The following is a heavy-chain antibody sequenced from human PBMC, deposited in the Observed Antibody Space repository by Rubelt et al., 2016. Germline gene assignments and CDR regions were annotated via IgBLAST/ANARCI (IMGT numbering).Heavy chain of an antibody. CDR3: ARGGVTMIVVVIEDTFDY. CDR2: INAGNGNT. V-gene: IGHV1-3*01. Sequence: QVQLVQSRAEVKKPGASVKVSCKASGYTFTSYAMHWVRQAPGQRLEWMGWINAGNGNTKYSQKFQGRVTITRDTSASTAYMELSSLRSEDTAVYYCARGGVTMIVVVIEDTFDYWGQGTLVTVSS. CDR1: GYTFTSYA. J-gene: IGHJ4*02. D-gene: IGHD3-22*01.